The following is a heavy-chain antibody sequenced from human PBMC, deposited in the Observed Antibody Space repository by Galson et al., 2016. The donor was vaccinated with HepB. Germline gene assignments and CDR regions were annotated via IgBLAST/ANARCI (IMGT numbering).Heavy chain of an antibody. CDR1: GFTFSSYW. CDR2: INSGGSST. D-gene: IGHD3-9*01. CDR3: ARFGGYSDLLL. V-gene: IGHV3-74*01. Sequence: SLRLSCAASGFTFSSYWMHWVRQVPGKGLVWVARINSGGSSTTYADSVEGRFIISRDNAKNTLYLQMNSLRAEDTAVYYCARFGGYSDLLLWGQGTLVTVS. J-gene: IGHJ4*02.